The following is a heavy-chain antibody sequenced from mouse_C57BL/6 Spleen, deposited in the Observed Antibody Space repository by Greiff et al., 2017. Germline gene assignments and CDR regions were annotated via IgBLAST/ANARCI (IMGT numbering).Heavy chain of an antibody. CDR1: GYTFTSYW. Sequence: VQLQQPGAELVMPGASVKLSCKASGYTFTSYWMHWVMQRPGQGLEWIGEIDPSDSYTNYNQKFKGKSTLTVDKSSSTAYMQLSSLTSEDSAVYYCARERGNYYGSSRYGYFDVWGTGTTVTVSS. CDR2: IDPSDSYT. D-gene: IGHD1-1*01. V-gene: IGHV1-69*01. J-gene: IGHJ1*03. CDR3: ARERGNYYGSSRYGYFDV.